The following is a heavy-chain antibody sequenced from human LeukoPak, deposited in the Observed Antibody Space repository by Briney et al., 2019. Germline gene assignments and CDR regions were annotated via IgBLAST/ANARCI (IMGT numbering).Heavy chain of an antibody. CDR2: IRYDESNE. V-gene: IGHV3-30*02. Sequence: GGSLRLSCAASGFTFSSYDMHWVRQAPGRGLELVAFIRYDESNEYYADSVKGRFTISRDNSKDTLYLQMNSLRAEDTAVYYCAKGDSSGCHGYWGQGTLVTVSS. CDR1: GFTFSSYD. J-gene: IGHJ4*02. D-gene: IGHD6-19*01. CDR3: AKGDSSGCHGY.